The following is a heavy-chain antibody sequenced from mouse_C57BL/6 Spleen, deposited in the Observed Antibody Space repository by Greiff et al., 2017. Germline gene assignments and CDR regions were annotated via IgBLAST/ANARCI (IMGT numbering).Heavy chain of an antibody. CDR3: ARSPYDYGVWFAY. D-gene: IGHD2-4*01. CDR2: INPNNGGT. V-gene: IGHV1-26*01. J-gene: IGHJ3*01. CDR1: GYTFTDYY. Sequence: EVKLQQSGPELVKPGASVKISCKASGYTFTDYYMNWVKQSHGKSLEWIGDINPNNGGTSYNQKFKGKATLTVDKSSSTAYMELRSLTSEDSAVYYCARSPYDYGVWFAYWGQGTLVTVSA.